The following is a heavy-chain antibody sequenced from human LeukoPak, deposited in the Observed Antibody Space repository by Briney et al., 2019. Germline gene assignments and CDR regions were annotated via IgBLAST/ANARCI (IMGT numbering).Heavy chain of an antibody. J-gene: IGHJ5*02. CDR3: AKDNYDSNWFDP. D-gene: IGHD3-22*01. V-gene: IGHV3-30*18. Sequence: PGGSLRLSCAASGFTFSSYGMRWVRQAPGKGLEWVAVISYDGSNKYYADSVKGRFTISRDNSKNTLYLQMNSLRAEDTAVYYCAKDNYDSNWFDPWGQGTLVTVSS. CDR1: GFTFSSYG. CDR2: ISYDGSNK.